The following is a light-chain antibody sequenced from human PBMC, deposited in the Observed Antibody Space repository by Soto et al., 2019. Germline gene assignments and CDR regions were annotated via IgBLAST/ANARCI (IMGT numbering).Light chain of an antibody. CDR1: QSVSSN. V-gene: IGKV3-15*01. CDR3: QRYKNWPLT. CDR2: GAS. Sequence: EIVMTQSPATLSVSPGGRASLSCRASQSVSSNLAWYQQKPGQAPRLLIYGASTRATGFPARFSGSGSGTEFTLTISSLQSEDFAVYYCQRYKNWPLTFGGGTKVDI. J-gene: IGKJ4*01.